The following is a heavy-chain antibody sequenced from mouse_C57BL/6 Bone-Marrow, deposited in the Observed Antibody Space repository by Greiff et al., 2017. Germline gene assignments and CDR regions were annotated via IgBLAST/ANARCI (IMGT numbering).Heavy chain of an antibody. Sequence: EVQGVESGGGLVQPKGSLKLSCAASGFSFNTYAMNWVRQAPGKGLEWVARIRSKSNNYATYYADSVKDRFTISRDDSESMLYLQMNNLKTEDTAMYYCVRHKLPYYYAMDYWGQGTSVTVSS. D-gene: IGHD5-5*01. CDR2: IRSKSNNYAT. J-gene: IGHJ4*01. CDR3: VRHKLPYYYAMDY. CDR1: GFSFNTYA. V-gene: IGHV10-1*01.